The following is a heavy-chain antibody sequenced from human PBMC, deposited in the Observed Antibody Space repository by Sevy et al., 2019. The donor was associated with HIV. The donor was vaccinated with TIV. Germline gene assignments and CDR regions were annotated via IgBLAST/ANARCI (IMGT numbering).Heavy chain of an antibody. J-gene: IGHJ6*02. CDR1: GFTFSSYA. D-gene: IGHD6-13*01. Sequence: GGSLRLSCAASGFTFSSYAMSWVRQAPGKGLEWVSAISGSGGSTYYADSVKGRFTISRDNSKNTLYLQMNSLRAEDTAVYYCAKDPGAVAGSDRDYYGMDVWGQGTTVTVSS. CDR3: AKDPGAVAGSDRDYYGMDV. V-gene: IGHV3-23*01. CDR2: ISGSGGST.